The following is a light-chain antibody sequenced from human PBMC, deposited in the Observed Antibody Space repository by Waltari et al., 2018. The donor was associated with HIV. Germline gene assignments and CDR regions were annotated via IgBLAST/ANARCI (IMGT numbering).Light chain of an antibody. CDR2: EFN. CDR1: SSDIADSKY. V-gene: IGLV2-8*01. Sequence: QSALTQPPSASGSPGQSVTIPCTRTSSDIADSKYVSWYQPHPATSPTVLILEFNKRPSGVPDRFSGSKSGNTASLTVSRLQGEDEADYFCSPYAGNNKWLFGVVTKVTV. CDR3: SPYAGNNKWL. J-gene: IGLJ3*02.